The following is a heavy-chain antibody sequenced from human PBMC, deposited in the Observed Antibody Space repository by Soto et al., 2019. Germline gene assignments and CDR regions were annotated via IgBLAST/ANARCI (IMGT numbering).Heavy chain of an antibody. CDR2: MNPNSGNT. Sequence: GASVKVSCKASGYTFTSYDIKWVRQDTRQGLEWMGWMNPNSGNTGYAQKFQGRVTMTRNTSISTAYMELSSLRSEDTAVYYCARGLLSNEIQDVWGKGTTVTVSS. CDR1: GYTFTSYD. D-gene: IGHD3-9*01. CDR3: ARGLLSNEIQDV. J-gene: IGHJ6*04. V-gene: IGHV1-8*01.